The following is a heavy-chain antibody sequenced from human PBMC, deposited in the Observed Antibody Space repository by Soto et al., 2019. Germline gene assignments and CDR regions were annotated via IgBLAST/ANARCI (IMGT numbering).Heavy chain of an antibody. J-gene: IGHJ6*02. CDR2: ISSSSSYI. Sequence: EVQLVESGGGLVKPGGSLRLSCAASGFTFSSYSMNWVRQAPGKGLEWVSAISSSSSYIYYAYSVKGRFTISRDNAKNSLYLQMNSLTAEDTAVYYCARSWNYYYYYGMDVWGQGTTVTVSS. CDR1: GFTFSSYS. V-gene: IGHV3-21*01. CDR3: ARSWNYYYYYGMDV. D-gene: IGHD3-3*01.